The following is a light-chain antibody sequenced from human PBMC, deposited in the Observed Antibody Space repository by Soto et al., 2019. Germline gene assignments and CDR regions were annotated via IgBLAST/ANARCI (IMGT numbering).Light chain of an antibody. CDR1: SSDVGGYNY. Sequence: QSALTQPASVSGSPGQSITISCTGTSSDVGGYNYVSWYQQHPGKAPKLMIYEVRNRPSGVSNRFSGSKSGNTDSLTISGLQAEDEADYYCSSYTSSSTLYVFGTGTKLTVL. V-gene: IGLV2-14*01. CDR3: SSYTSSSTLYV. CDR2: EVR. J-gene: IGLJ1*01.